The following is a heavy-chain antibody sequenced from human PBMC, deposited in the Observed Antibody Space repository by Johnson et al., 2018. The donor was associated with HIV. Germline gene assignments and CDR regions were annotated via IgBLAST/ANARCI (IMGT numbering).Heavy chain of an antibody. D-gene: IGHD6-13*01. CDR2: IYSGGST. V-gene: IGHV3-66*01. Sequence: VQLVESGGDLVKPGGSLRLSCAASGFTVSSNYMSWVRQAPGKGLEWVSVIYSGGSTYYADSVKGRFTISRDNSKNTLYLQMNSLRAEDTAVYYCARSLIAAADAFDIWGQGTMVTVSS. J-gene: IGHJ3*02. CDR3: ARSLIAAADAFDI. CDR1: GFTVSSNY.